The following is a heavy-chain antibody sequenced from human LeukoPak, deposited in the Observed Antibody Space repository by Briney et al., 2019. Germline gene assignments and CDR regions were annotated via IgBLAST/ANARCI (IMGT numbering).Heavy chain of an antibody. CDR3: AKVGGSDYDYVWGSYRYGYYFDY. CDR2: ISGSGGST. D-gene: IGHD3-16*02. J-gene: IGHJ4*02. CDR1: GFTFSSYA. Sequence: PGGSLRLSCAASGFTFSSYAMSRVRQAPGKGLEWVSAISGSGGSTYYADSVKGRFTISRDNSKNTLYLQMNSLRAEDTAVYYCAKVGGSDYDYVWGSYRYGYYFDYWGQGTLVTVSS. V-gene: IGHV3-23*01.